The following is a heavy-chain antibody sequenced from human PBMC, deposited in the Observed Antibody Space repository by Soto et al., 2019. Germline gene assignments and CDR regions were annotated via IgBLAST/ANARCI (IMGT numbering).Heavy chain of an antibody. J-gene: IGHJ6*02. CDR3: ARARTDGEGFDFYYGLDL. Sequence: PSETLSLTCTVSGGSFSNNQWWSWVRQSPGKTLGWIGDIYQGDTTYNPALKSRARISIDRSKNQFSLRLTSATATDTATYYCARARTDGEGFDFYYGLDLWGQGATVTVSS. V-gene: IGHV4-4*02. CDR2: IYQGDT. CDR1: GGSFSNNQW. D-gene: IGHD3-10*01.